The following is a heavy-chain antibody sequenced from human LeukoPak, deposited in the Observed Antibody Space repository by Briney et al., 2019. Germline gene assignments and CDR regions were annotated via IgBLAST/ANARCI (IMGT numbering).Heavy chain of an antibody. V-gene: IGHV4-39*07. CDR1: GGSIDSSSYY. CDR2: IYYSGTT. D-gene: IGHD5-18*01. Sequence: PSETLSLTCTVSGGSIDSSSYYWGWVRQPPGKGLEWIGSIYYSGTTYYNPSLKSRVSILADTSKNHFSLKLSSVTAADTAVYYCARDWGSYGRYFDYWGQGTLVTVSS. CDR3: ARDWGSYGRYFDY. J-gene: IGHJ4*02.